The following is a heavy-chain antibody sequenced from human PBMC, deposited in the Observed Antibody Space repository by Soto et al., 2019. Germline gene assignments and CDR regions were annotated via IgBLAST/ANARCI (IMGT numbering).Heavy chain of an antibody. Sequence: EVQLVESGGGLVQPGGSLRLSCAASGFTFSSYSMNWVRQAPGKGLEWVSSISSSSSYIYYADSVKGRFTISRDNAKNSLYLQMNSLRAEDTAVYYCARGGLTGYFQYYFDYWGQGTLVTVSS. CDR2: ISSSSSYI. CDR3: ARGGLTGYFQYYFDY. V-gene: IGHV3-21*01. J-gene: IGHJ4*02. D-gene: IGHD3-9*01. CDR1: GFTFSSYS.